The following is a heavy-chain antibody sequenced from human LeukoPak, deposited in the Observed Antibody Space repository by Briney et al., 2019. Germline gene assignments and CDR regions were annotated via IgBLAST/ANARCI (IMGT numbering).Heavy chain of an antibody. CDR3: ARDPHTIAAAERAYYGMDV. J-gene: IGHJ6*02. V-gene: IGHV3-7*01. CDR1: GFTFSSYW. CDR2: IKQDGSEK. D-gene: IGHD6-13*01. Sequence: PGGSLRLSCAASGFTFSSYWMSWVRQAPGKGLEWVANIKQDGSEKYYVDSVKGRFTISRDNAKNSLYLQMNSLRAEDTAVYYCARDPHTIAAAERAYYGMDVWGQGTTVTVSS.